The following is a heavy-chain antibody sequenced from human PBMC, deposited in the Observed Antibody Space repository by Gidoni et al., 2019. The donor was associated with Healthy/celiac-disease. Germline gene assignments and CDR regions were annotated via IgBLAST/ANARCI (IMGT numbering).Heavy chain of an antibody. CDR2: ISYDGSNK. V-gene: IGHV3-30-3*01. D-gene: IGHD2-21*01. CDR3: AREGPMGEAYCGGDCYPRVFDY. CDR1: GFPFSSYA. Sequence: QVQLVESGGGVVQPGRSLRLSCAASGFPFSSYAMHWVRQAPGKGLEWVAVISYDGSNKYYADSVKGRFTISRDNSKNTLYLQMNSLRAEDTAVYYCAREGPMGEAYCGGDCYPRVFDYWGQGTLVTVSS. J-gene: IGHJ4*02.